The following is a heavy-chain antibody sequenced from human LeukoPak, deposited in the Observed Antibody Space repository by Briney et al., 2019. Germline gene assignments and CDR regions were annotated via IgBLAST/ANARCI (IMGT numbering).Heavy chain of an antibody. Sequence: GASVKVSCKASGYTFTVYYMHWVRQAPGHGLEWMGWINPNSGGTNYAQKFQGRVTMTSDTSISTAYMELSRLRSDDTAVYYRARGDTIFDAGSLDYWGQGTLVTVSS. CDR3: ARGDTIFDAGSLDY. J-gene: IGHJ4*02. CDR2: INPNSGGT. D-gene: IGHD3-3*01. V-gene: IGHV1-2*02. CDR1: GYTFTVYY.